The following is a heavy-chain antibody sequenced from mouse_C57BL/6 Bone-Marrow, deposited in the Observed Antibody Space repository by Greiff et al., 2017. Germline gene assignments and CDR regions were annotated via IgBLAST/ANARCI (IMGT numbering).Heavy chain of an antibody. CDR3: ASTGGILYYYAMDD. V-gene: IGHV1-55*01. Sequence: QVQLKQSGAELVKPGASVKMSCKASGYTFTSYWITWVKQRPGQGLEWIGDIYPGSGSTNYNEKFKSKATLTVDTSSSTAYMQLSSLTSEDSAVYYCASTGGILYYYAMDDWGQGTSVTVSS. CDR1: GYTFTSYW. J-gene: IGHJ4*01. D-gene: IGHD1-1*01. CDR2: IYPGSGST.